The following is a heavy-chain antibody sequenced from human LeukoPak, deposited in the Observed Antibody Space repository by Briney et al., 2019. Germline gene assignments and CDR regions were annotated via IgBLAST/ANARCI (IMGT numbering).Heavy chain of an antibody. D-gene: IGHD3-16*01. CDR3: ARRLWESPPDC. Sequence: SETLSLTCTVSGGSISSYYWNWIRQPPGKGLEWIGYIYYSGSTNYNPSLKSRVTISVDTSKNQFSLKLSSVTAADTAVYYCARRLWESPPDCWGQGTLVTVSS. CDR1: GGSISSYY. CDR2: IYYSGST. V-gene: IGHV4-59*08. J-gene: IGHJ4*02.